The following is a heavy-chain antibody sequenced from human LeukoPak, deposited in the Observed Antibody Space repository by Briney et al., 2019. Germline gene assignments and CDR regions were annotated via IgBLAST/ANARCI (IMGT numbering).Heavy chain of an antibody. V-gene: IGHV3-23*01. CDR2: IGTGIVDT. D-gene: IGHD6-13*01. Sequence: GGSLRLSCAASGFTFSSHAMSWVRRAPGKGLEWVSVIGTGIVDTYYADSVKGRFTISRDNSKNTVYLQLNSLRAEDTAVYYCAKRVAAPGRTYYFDHWGQGTLVIVSS. J-gene: IGHJ4*02. CDR3: AKRVAAPGRTYYFDH. CDR1: GFTFSSHA.